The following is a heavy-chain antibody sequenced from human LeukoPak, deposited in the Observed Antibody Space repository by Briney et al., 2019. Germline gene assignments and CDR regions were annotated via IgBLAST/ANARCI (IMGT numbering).Heavy chain of an antibody. V-gene: IGHV3-30*18. CDR2: ISYDGSNK. CDR1: GFTFSSYG. J-gene: IGHJ2*01. CDR3: GKEFSRVWSYWYFDL. D-gene: IGHD2-15*01. Sequence: PGRSLRLSCAASGFTFSSYGMHWVRQAPGKGLEWVAVISYDGSNKYYADSVKGRFTISRDNSKNTLYLQMNSLRAEDTAVYYCGKEFSRVWSYWYFDLWGRGTLVTVSS.